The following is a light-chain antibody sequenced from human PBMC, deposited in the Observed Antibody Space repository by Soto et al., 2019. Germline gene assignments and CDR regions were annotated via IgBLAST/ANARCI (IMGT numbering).Light chain of an antibody. CDR1: SSDVGGFNY. CDR3: CSYAGTYTFV. Sequence: QSALTQPRSVSGSPGQSVTISCTGTSSDVGGFNYVSWYQQLPGKAPKLMIHDVTKRPSGVPDRFSGSKSGNTASLTISGLQDEDETDYYCCSYAGTYTFVFGGGTKLTVL. J-gene: IGLJ2*01. V-gene: IGLV2-11*01. CDR2: DVT.